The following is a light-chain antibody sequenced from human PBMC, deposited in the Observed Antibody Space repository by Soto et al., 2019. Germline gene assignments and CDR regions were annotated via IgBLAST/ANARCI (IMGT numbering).Light chain of an antibody. CDR1: SADIGSHDY. CDR2: EVS. CDR3: NSYTTTSALV. V-gene: IGLV2-14*01. Sequence: QSALTQPASVSGSPGQSITISCTGSSADIGSHDYVSWYQQHPGKVPKLIIYEVSKRPSGASDRFSGSKSGNAAYLSISGLQPEDEADYYCNSYTTTSALVFGT. J-gene: IGLJ1*01.